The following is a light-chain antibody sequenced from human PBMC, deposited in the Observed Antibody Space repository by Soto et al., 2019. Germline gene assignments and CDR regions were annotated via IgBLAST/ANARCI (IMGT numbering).Light chain of an antibody. J-gene: IGLJ3*02. Sequence: QSVLTQPPSASGTPGQRVTISCSGSSSNIGSHVVNWYQQVPGTAPKLLIYTNNQRPSGVPDRFSDSKSGTSASLAISGLQSEDEADYYRAAWDGSLQSWVFGGGTKLTVL. V-gene: IGLV1-44*01. CDR2: TNN. CDR3: AAWDGSLQSWV. CDR1: SSNIGSHV.